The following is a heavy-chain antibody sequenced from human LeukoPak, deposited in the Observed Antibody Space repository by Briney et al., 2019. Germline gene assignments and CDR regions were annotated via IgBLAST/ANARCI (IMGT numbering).Heavy chain of an antibody. CDR1: GYSVSSNSAA. J-gene: IGHJ6*03. V-gene: IGHV6-1*01. CDR3: AREEYCSSTSCFARGYMDD. Sequence: SQTLSLTCAISGYSVSSNSAAWNWIGPSPSRGLEWLGRTYYRSKWYNDYEVCVKSRIAINPDTSKNQFSLQLNSVTPEDTAVYYCAREEYCSSTSCFARGYMDDWGKGTTVTVSS. D-gene: IGHD2-2*01. CDR2: TYYRSKWYN.